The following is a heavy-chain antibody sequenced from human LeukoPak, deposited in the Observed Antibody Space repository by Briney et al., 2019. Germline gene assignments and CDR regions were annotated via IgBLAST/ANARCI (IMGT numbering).Heavy chain of an antibody. J-gene: IGHJ4*02. CDR3: ARAPYYYGSGSYYSSFDY. D-gene: IGHD3-10*01. Sequence: ASVKVSCKASGYTFTGYYMHWVRQAPGQGLEWMGWINPNSGGTNYAQKFQGRVTMTRDTSISTAYMELSRLRSDDTAVYYCARAPYYYGSGSYYSSFDYWGQGTLVTVSS. CDR1: GYTFTGYY. CDR2: INPNSGGT. V-gene: IGHV1-2*02.